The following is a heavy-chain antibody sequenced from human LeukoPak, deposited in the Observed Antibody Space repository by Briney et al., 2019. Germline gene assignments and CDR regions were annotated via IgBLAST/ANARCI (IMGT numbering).Heavy chain of an antibody. CDR3: ARDFGGYDFFFDY. CDR2: ISSSGSTI. J-gene: IGHJ4*02. D-gene: IGHD5-12*01. V-gene: IGHV3-48*04. CDR1: GFTFSSYG. Sequence: GGSLRLSCAASGFTFSSYGMHWVRQAPGKGLEWVSYISSSGSTIYYADSVKGRFTISRDNAKNSLYLQMNSLRAEDTAVYYCARDFGGYDFFFDYWGQGTLVTVSS.